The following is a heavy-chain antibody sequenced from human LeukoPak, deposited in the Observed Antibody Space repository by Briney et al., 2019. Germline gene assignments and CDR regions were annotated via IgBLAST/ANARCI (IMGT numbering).Heavy chain of an antibody. CDR1: GFTLTNYA. V-gene: IGHV3-23*01. CDR2: INPSSGNT. CDR3: ARDTRPYIVMADYYYGMDV. D-gene: IGHD3-16*01. J-gene: IGHJ6*02. Sequence: GGSLRLSCAASGFTLTNYAMSWVRQAPGKGLEWVSSINPSSGNTYYADSVKGRFTIFGDNAKNSLYLQMNSLRAEDTAVYYCARDTRPYIVMADYYYGMDVWGQGTTVTVSS.